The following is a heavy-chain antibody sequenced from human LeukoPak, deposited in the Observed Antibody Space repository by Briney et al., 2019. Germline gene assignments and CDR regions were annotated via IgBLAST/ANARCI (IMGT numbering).Heavy chain of an antibody. V-gene: IGHV3-49*04. CDR2: IRSKAYGGTT. CDR3: SRDFGITAPYYFDY. Sequence: GRSLTLSCTTSGFTFCDYAMSWVRQAPGKGLEWVGIIRSKAYGGTTEYAASVKGRFTISRDDSRSIAYLQMNSLKTEDTAVYYCSRDFGITAPYYFDYWGQGTLVTVSS. CDR1: GFTFCDYA. J-gene: IGHJ4*02. D-gene: IGHD6-13*01.